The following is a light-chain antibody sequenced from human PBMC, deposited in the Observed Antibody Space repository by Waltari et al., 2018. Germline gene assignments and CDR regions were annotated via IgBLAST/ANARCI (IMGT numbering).Light chain of an antibody. CDR1: SSDVGENNY. CDR2: DVT. J-gene: IGLJ1*01. Sequence: QSALTQPASVYGSPGQSITISCTGTSSDVGENNYVSWYQQHPGKAPKLIIYDVTDRPSGVSNRFSGSKFGNTASLTISGLQAEDEADYYCSSYTSSGTPYVFGTGTRVTVL. V-gene: IGLV2-14*03. CDR3: SSYTSSGTPYV.